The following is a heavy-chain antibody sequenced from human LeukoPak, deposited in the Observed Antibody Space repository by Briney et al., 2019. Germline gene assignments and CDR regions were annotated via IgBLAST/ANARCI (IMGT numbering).Heavy chain of an antibody. J-gene: IGHJ4*02. CDR1: GFTFSSYG. V-gene: IGHV3-30*02. CDR3: AKAPILVSGSFDY. Sequence: GGSLRLSCAASGFTFSSYGMHWVRQAPGKGLEWVAFIRYDGSNKYYADSVKGRFTISRDNSKNTLYLKMNSLRAEDTAVYYCAKAPILVSGSFDYWGQGVLVTVSS. CDR2: IRYDGSNK. D-gene: IGHD5/OR15-5a*01.